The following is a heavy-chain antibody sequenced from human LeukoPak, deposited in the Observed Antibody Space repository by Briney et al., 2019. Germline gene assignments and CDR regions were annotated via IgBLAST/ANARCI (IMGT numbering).Heavy chain of an antibody. D-gene: IGHD1-26*01. Sequence: ASVKVSCKSSGSTFNSYYMHWVRQAPGPGLEWMGIINPSGGSTSYAQKFQGRVTMTRDTSTSTVYMELSSLRSEDTAVYYCARAILVGAVTLRYFDLWGGGTLVTVSS. CDR3: ARAILVGAVTLRYFDL. V-gene: IGHV1-46*02. J-gene: IGHJ2*01. CDR1: GSTFNSYY. CDR2: INPSGGST.